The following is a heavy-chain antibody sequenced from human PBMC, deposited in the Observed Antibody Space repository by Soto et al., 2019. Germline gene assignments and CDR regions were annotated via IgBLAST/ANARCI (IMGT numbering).Heavy chain of an antibody. D-gene: IGHD6-13*01. CDR1: GGTFRNYA. J-gene: IGHJ4*02. CDR2: IIPIFGTT. V-gene: IGHV1-69*12. CDR3: ARDRTPSITTAGSAFDY. Sequence: QVQLVQSGAEVKKPGSPVKVSCEASGGTFRNYAISWVRQAPGQGLEWMGGIIPIFGTTNYAQKFQGRVTITADESTSTAYMQLSSLRSEDTAVYYCARDRTPSITTAGSAFDYWGQGTLVTVSS.